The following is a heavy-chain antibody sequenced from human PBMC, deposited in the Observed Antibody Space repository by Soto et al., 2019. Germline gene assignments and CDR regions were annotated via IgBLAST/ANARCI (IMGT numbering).Heavy chain of an antibody. V-gene: IGHV3-23*01. J-gene: IGHJ6*02. CDR1: GFTFNSCL. CDR3: AKDPPSERMQPDYGMDV. Sequence: GGSLRLSCAASGFTFNSCLMSWVRQAPGKGLEWVSLISGSGRYTDYADSVKGRFIISRDNSKNTLYLQMNSLRAEDTAVYYCAKDPPSERMQPDYGMDVWGQGTTVTVSS. D-gene: IGHD6-13*01. CDR2: ISGSGRYT.